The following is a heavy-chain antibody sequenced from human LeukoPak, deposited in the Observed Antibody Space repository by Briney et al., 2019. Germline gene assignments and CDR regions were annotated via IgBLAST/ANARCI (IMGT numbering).Heavy chain of an antibody. CDR2: LNSDGTST. CDR3: ASNYGSGSYYKYCYDGRDV. CDR1: GFTVSSFW. J-gene: IGHJ6*04. V-gene: IGHV3-74*01. D-gene: IGHD3-10*01. Sequence: GGSLSRSCSASGFTVSSFWLQWLRQAPGKGRVWLLRLNSDGTSTSHADPVKGRFTISRDNAKNTLYLQMNRLRAEDTAVYYCASNYGSGSYYKYCYDGRDVWGKETTVTVSS.